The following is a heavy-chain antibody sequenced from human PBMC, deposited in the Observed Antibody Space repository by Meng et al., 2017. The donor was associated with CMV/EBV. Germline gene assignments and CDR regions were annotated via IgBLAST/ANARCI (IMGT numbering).Heavy chain of an antibody. J-gene: IGHJ2*01. CDR1: SGSLSGYF. CDR3: ARGVTWNWYFDL. V-gene: IGHV4-34*01. Sequence: SETLSLTCAVHSGSLSGYFWSWIRQPPGKGLEWIGEINHSGTTSYNPSLKSRVTISVDTSKNQFSLKLSSVTAADTAVYYCARGVTWNWYFDLWGRGTLVT. D-gene: IGHD2-21*02. CDR2: INHSGTT.